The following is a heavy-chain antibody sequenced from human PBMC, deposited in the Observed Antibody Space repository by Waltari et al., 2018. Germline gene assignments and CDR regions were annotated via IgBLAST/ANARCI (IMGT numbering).Heavy chain of an antibody. Sequence: QVQLVQSGAEVKKPGASVKVSCKASGYTFTGYYMHWVRQAPGQGLEWMGWINPNSGGTNYAQKFQGRVTMTRDTSISTAYMELSRLRSDDTAVYYCARDRYGSGSLILPLEYWGQGTLVTVSS. CDR1: GYTFTGYY. CDR3: ARDRYGSGSLILPLEY. V-gene: IGHV1-2*02. CDR2: INPNSGGT. D-gene: IGHD3-10*01. J-gene: IGHJ4*02.